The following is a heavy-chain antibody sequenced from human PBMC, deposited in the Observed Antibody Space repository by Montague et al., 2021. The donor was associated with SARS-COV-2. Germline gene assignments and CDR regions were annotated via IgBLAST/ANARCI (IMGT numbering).Heavy chain of an antibody. V-gene: IGHV3-30*04. CDR3: ARDLGFYGMDV. J-gene: IGHJ6*02. Sequence: SLRLSCAASGFTFSSYAMHRVRQAPGKGLEWVAVISYDGSNKYYADSVKGRFTISRDNSKNTLYLQMNSLRAEDTAVYYCARDLGFYGMDVWGQGTTVTVSS. CDR2: ISYDGSNK. CDR1: GFTFSSYA.